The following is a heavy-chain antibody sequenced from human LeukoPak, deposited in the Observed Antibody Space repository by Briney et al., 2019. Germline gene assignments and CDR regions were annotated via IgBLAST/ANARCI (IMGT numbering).Heavy chain of an antibody. V-gene: IGHV3-23*01. D-gene: IGHD1-26*01. CDR2: ISGSGGST. Sequence: GGSLRLSCAASGFTFSSYAMSWVRQAPGKGLEWVSAISGSGGSTYYADSVKGRFTISRDNSKNTLYLQMNSLRAEDTAVYYCAKGDGYSGSYVEYFQHWGQGTLVTVSS. CDR3: AKGDGYSGSYVEYFQH. CDR1: GFTFSSYA. J-gene: IGHJ1*01.